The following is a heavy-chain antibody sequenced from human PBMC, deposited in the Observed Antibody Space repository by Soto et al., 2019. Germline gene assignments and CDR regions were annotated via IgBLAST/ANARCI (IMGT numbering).Heavy chain of an antibody. CDR2: MSYDGSNK. J-gene: IGHJ6*02. Sequence: GGSLRLSCAAPGFTFSSYGMHWVRQAPGKGLEWVAVMSYDGSNKYYADSVKGRFTISRDNSKNTLYLQMNSLRAEDTAVYYCAKDQDSIAVAGTFKYGMDVWGQGTTVTGS. D-gene: IGHD6-19*01. CDR1: GFTFSSYG. V-gene: IGHV3-30*18. CDR3: AKDQDSIAVAGTFKYGMDV.